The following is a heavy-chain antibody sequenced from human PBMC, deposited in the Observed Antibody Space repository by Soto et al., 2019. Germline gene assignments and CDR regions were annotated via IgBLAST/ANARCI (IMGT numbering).Heavy chain of an antibody. Sequence: SETLSLTCTVSGGSISPYYWNWMRQSPGKGLEWIGYVYYRGDTDSNPSLRSRVTISIDTSKNQFSLKLTSVTAADTAVYYCARATGTTNFGDYWGQGTLVTVSS. CDR3: ARATGTTNFGDY. CDR1: GGSISPYY. V-gene: IGHV4-59*01. D-gene: IGHD1-7*01. CDR2: VYYRGDT. J-gene: IGHJ4*02.